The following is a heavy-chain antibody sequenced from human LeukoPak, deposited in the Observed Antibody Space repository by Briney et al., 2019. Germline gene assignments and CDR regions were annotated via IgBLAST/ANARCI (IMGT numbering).Heavy chain of an antibody. V-gene: IGHV3-9*01. CDR2: ISWNSGSI. J-gene: IGHJ3*02. CDR3: AKDIGAVAGYAFDI. Sequence: SLRLSCAASGFTFDDYAMHWVRQAPGKGLGWVSGISWNSGSIGYADSVKGRFTISSDNAKNSLYLQMNSLRAEDTALYYCAKDIGAVAGYAFDIWGQGTMVTVSS. CDR1: GFTFDDYA. D-gene: IGHD6-19*01.